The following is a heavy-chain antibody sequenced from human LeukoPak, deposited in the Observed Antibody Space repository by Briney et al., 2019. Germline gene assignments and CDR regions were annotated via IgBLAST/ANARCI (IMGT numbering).Heavy chain of an antibody. CDR1: GFTFSTYA. J-gene: IGHJ4*02. CDR2: ISVSGGST. Sequence: GGSLRLSCAASGFTFSTYAMNWVRQAPEKGLEWVSTISVSGGSTYYADSVKGRFTISRDNSKNTLYLQMNSLKAEDTAVYYCAKDSRISGSYSGFDYWGQGTLVTVSS. D-gene: IGHD1-26*01. CDR3: AKDSRISGSYSGFDY. V-gene: IGHV3-23*01.